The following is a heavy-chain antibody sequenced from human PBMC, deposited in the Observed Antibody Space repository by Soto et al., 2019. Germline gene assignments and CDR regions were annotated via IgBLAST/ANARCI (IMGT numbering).Heavy chain of an antibody. CDR3: ATGTSSWFES. V-gene: IGHV4-31*03. CDR1: GGSISRDSYY. CDR2: IYYTGIT. D-gene: IGHD1-1*01. J-gene: IGHJ5*01. Sequence: QVQLQESGPGLVKPSQTLSLTCSVSGGSISRDSYYWTWIRQHPGKGLEWIGYIYYTGITHYSPSLRTRVTMWGDTSNSQFSLNLNSVTAADTAVYYCATGTSSWFESWGQGTLVTVSS.